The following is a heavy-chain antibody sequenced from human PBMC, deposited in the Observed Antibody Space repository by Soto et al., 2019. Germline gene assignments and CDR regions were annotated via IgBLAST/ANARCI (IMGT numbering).Heavy chain of an antibody. CDR3: ARGTTTVPHYYYYYGMDV. J-gene: IGHJ6*02. CDR2: IIPIFGTA. Sequence: ASVKVSCKASGGTFSSYAISWVRQAPGQGLEWMGGIIPIFGTANYAQKFQGRVTITADESTSTAYRELSSLRSEDTAVYYCARGTTTVPHYYYYYGMDVWGQGTTVTVSS. CDR1: GGTFSSYA. V-gene: IGHV1-69*13. D-gene: IGHD4-4*01.